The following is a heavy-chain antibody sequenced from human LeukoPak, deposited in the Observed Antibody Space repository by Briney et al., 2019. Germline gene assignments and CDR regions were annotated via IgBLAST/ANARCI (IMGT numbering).Heavy chain of an antibody. D-gene: IGHD1-26*01. J-gene: IGHJ4*02. CDR1: GDSVSSNNGA. CDR3: SRDVGRRCLYTIDY. Sequence: SQTLSLTCAISGDSVSSNNGAWNWIRQSPSRGLEWLGRTYYRSKWYNDYAVSMKGRITINPDTSKNQFSLQLNSVTPEDTAVYYCSRDVGRRCLYTIDYWGQGTLVTVSS. V-gene: IGHV6-1*01. CDR2: TYYRSKWYN.